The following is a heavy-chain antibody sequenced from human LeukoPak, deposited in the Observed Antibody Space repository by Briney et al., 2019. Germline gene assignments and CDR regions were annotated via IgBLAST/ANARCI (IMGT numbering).Heavy chain of an antibody. V-gene: IGHV1-18*01. Sequence: ASVKVSCKASGYTFTSYGISWVRQAPGQGLEWMGWISAYNGNTNYAQKLQGRVTMTTDTSTSTAYMELRSLRSDDTAVYYCARARYFDWSLTHYYYYYMDVWGKGTTVTISS. CDR1: GYTFTSYG. CDR3: ARARYFDWSLTHYYYYYMDV. D-gene: IGHD3-9*01. CDR2: ISAYNGNT. J-gene: IGHJ6*03.